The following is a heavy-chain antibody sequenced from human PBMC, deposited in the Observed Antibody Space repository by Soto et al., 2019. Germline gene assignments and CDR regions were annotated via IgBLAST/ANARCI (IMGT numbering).Heavy chain of an antibody. D-gene: IGHD1-1*01. J-gene: IGHJ5*02. CDR3: AKQGGKYGIRSFDP. Sequence: SDTRSLTCTVSGGSISSGGYYWSWIRQHPGKGLEWIGYIYYSGSTYYNPSLKSRVTISVDTSKNQFSLKLSSVTAADTAVYYCAKQGGKYGIRSFDPWGQGTLVTVSS. CDR1: GGSISSGGYY. CDR2: IYYSGST. V-gene: IGHV4-31*03.